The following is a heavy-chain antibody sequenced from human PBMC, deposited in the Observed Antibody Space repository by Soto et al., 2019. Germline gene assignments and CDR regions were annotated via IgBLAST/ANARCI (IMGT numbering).Heavy chain of an antibody. Sequence: GSLRLSCAASGFTFSSYWMSWVRQAPGKGLEWVANIKQDGSEKYYVDSVKGRFTISRDNAKNSLYLQMNSLRAEDTAVYYCARQIYDSDTGPNFQYYFDSWGQGTPVTVSS. J-gene: IGHJ4*02. CDR1: GFTFSSYW. D-gene: IGHD3-22*01. CDR3: ARQIYDSDTGPNFQYYFDS. CDR2: IKQDGSEK. V-gene: IGHV3-7*01.